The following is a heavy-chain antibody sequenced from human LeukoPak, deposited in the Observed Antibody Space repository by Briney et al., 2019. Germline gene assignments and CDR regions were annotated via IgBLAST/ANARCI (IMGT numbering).Heavy chain of an antibody. CDR2: ISSSSTYI. J-gene: IGHJ3*02. D-gene: IGHD3-9*01. CDR1: GFTFSSYS. V-gene: IGHV3-21*04. CDR3: AKDLAEDILTGFYLDAFDI. Sequence: GGSLRLSCAASGFTFSSYSMNWVRQAPGKGPEWVSYISSSSTYIYYADSVKGRFTISRDNAKNSLYLQMNSLRAEDTALYYCAKDLAEDILTGFYLDAFDIWGQGTMVTVSS.